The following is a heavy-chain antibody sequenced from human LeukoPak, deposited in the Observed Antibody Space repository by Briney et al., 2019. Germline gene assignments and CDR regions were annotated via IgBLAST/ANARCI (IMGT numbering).Heavy chain of an antibody. V-gene: IGHV3-20*04. CDR3: AKAVVAAPTGYYDSSGPLDY. Sequence: PGGSLRLSCAASGFTFDDYGMSWVRQAPGKGLEWVSGINWNGGSTGYADSVKGRFTISRDNSKDTLYLQMNSLRAEDTAVYYCAKAVVAAPTGYYDSSGPLDYWGQGTLVTVSS. J-gene: IGHJ4*02. D-gene: IGHD3-22*01. CDR2: INWNGGST. CDR1: GFTFDDYG.